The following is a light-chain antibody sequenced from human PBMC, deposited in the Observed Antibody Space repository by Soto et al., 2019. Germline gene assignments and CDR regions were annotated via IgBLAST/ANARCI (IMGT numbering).Light chain of an antibody. CDR2: GAY. Sequence: EIVMTQSPATLSVSPGERATLFCRASQNINNNLAWYQQKPGQAPRLLIYGAYTRATGIPATFSGSGSGTEFTLTISSLRSEDFAVYYCQQYNSWPPLTFGGGTKVDIK. CDR3: QQYNSWPPLT. J-gene: IGKJ4*01. V-gene: IGKV3-15*01. CDR1: QNINNN.